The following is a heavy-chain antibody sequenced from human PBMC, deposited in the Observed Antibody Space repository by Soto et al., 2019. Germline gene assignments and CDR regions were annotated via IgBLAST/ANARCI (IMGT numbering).Heavy chain of an antibody. CDR1: GYSFTTYW. V-gene: IGHV5-10-1*01. CDR3: ASLTPRAIINWGSGGEAFDI. Sequence: PGESLKISCQASGYSFTTYWISWVRQMPGKGLECMGRIDPTDSYTDYGPSFQGHVTISADKSISTAYLQWSSLKASDTAMYYCASLTPRAIINWGSGGEAFDIWGQGTMVTVSS. J-gene: IGHJ3*02. CDR2: IDPTDSYT. D-gene: IGHD7-27*01.